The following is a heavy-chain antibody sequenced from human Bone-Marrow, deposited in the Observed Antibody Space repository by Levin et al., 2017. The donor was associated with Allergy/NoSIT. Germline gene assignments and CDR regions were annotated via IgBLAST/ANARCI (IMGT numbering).Heavy chain of an antibody. D-gene: IGHD3-3*01. CDR3: ASGGVPTRYTIFGVVIIHDYYDYYYMDV. Sequence: RASVKVSCKASGGTFSSYAISWVRQAPGQGLEWMGGIIPIFGTANYAQKFQGRVTITADESTSTAYMELSSLRSEDTAVYYCASGGVPTRYTIFGVVIIHDYYDYYYMDVWGKGTTVTVSS. V-gene: IGHV1-69*13. J-gene: IGHJ6*03. CDR1: GGTFSSYA. CDR2: IIPIFGTA.